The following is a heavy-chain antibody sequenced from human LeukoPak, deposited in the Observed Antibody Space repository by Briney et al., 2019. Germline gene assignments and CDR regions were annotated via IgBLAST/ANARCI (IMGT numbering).Heavy chain of an antibody. V-gene: IGHV4-59*01. CDR1: GGSISSYY. CDR3: ARGLSGYSYGSDYYYMDV. CDR2: IYYSGST. J-gene: IGHJ6*03. D-gene: IGHD5-18*01. Sequence: PSETLSLTCTVSGGSISSYYWSWIRQPPGKGLEWIGYIYYSGSTNYNPSLKSRVTISVDTSKNQFSLKLSSVTAAATAVYYCARGLSGYSYGSDYYYMDVWGKGTPVTVSS.